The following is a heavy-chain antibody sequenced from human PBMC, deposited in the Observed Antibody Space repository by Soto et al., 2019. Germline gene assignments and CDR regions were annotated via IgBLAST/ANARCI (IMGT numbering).Heavy chain of an antibody. J-gene: IGHJ4*02. CDR1: GFTFSSYA. D-gene: IGHD3-10*01. V-gene: IGHV3-23*01. CDR2: ISGSGGST. CDR3: AKSWGEVITKSLVDY. Sequence: GGSLRLSCAASGFTFSSYAMSWVRQAPGKGLEWVSAISGSGGSTYYADSVKGRFTISRDNSKNTLYLQMNSLRAEETAVYYCAKSWGEVITKSLVDYWGQGTLVTVSS.